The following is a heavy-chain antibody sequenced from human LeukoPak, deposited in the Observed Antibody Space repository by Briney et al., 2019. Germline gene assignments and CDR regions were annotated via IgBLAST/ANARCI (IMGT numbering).Heavy chain of an antibody. CDR1: GLAGSHNY. D-gene: IGHD4-17*01. CDR2: IHTSGDT. Sequence: GGSLRLSCAASGLAGSHNYVSWVRQAPGKGLEWVSAIHTSGDTCYADSVKGRFTISRDTSKNTLYLQINSLRVEDTAVYYCIVFGDSNHWGQGTLVTVSS. J-gene: IGHJ5*02. CDR3: IVFGDSNH. V-gene: IGHV3-53*01.